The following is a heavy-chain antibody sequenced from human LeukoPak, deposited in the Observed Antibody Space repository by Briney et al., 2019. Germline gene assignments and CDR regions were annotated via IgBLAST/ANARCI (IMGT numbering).Heavy chain of an antibody. J-gene: IGHJ3*02. CDR2: ISSSSSYI. CDR3: ARTQVLYYYDSSGYQEAFDI. CDR1: GFTFSGYS. D-gene: IGHD3-22*01. Sequence: GGSLRLSCAASGFTFSGYSMNWVRQAPGKGLEWVSSISSSSSYIYYAGSVKGRFTISRDNAKNSLYLQMNSLRAEDTAVYYCARTQVLYYYDSSGYQEAFDIWGQGTMVTVSS. V-gene: IGHV3-21*01.